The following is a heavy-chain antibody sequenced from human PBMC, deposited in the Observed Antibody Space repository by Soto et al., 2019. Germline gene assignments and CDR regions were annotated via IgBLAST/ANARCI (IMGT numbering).Heavy chain of an antibody. Sequence: QVQLQQWGAGLLKPSETLSLTCAVYGGSFSGYYWSWIRQPPGKGLEWIGEINHSGSTNYNPSLKGRVTISVDTSKNQFSLKLSSVTAADTAVYYCARGLPYYYDSSGYFYDYWGQGTLVTVSS. J-gene: IGHJ4*02. CDR1: GGSFSGYY. D-gene: IGHD3-22*01. V-gene: IGHV4-34*01. CDR3: ARGLPYYYDSSGYFYDY. CDR2: INHSGST.